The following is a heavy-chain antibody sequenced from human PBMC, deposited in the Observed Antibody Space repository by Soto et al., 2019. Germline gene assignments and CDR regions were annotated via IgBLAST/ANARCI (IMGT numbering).Heavy chain of an antibody. CDR2: IDLSGTMT. Sequence: EVQLLESGGDLVQPGGSLRLSCAASGFSFSAYSMNWVRQAPGRGLEWVAFIDLSGTMTDYRESVEGRFTLSKDRSMKTVYLQMNSLRVEDAAVYYCTKDRVPDGIYSFDYWGQGALVTVSS. D-gene: IGHD2-15*01. J-gene: IGHJ4*02. CDR3: TKDRVPDGIYSFDY. V-gene: IGHV3-23*05. CDR1: GFSFSAYS.